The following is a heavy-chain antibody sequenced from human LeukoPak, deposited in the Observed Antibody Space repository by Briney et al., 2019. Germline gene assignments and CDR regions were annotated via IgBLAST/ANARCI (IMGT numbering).Heavy chain of an antibody. V-gene: IGHV3-48*01. CDR3: ARFAAGGSYYYYMDV. CDR1: GFTFSSYT. Sequence: PGGTLRLSCAASGFTFSSYTMNWVRQPSGKGLEWVSNIGTSSTTIYYADSVKGRFTISRDNAKNSLYLQMNSLRADDTAVYYCARFAAGGSYYYYMDVWGKGTTVTVSS. J-gene: IGHJ6*03. CDR2: IGTSSTTI. D-gene: IGHD6-25*01.